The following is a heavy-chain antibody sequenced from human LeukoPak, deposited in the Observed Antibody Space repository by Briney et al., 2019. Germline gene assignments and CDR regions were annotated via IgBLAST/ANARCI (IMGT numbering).Heavy chain of an antibody. J-gene: IGHJ4*02. D-gene: IGHD3-22*01. Sequence: GGSLRLSCAASGFTFSSYWMHWVRQAPGKGLVWVSRINSDGSSTSYADSVKGRFTISRDNAKNTLYLQMNSLRAEDTAVYYCARPVGDSSGYYLPAFWGQGTLVTVSS. CDR3: ARPVGDSSGYYLPAF. V-gene: IGHV3-74*01. CDR2: INSDGSST. CDR1: GFTFSSYW.